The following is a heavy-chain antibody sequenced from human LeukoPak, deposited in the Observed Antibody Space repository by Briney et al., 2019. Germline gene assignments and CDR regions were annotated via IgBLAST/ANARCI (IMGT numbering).Heavy chain of an antibody. CDR3: ARGTALPGVDY. CDR1: QFTFSNYA. V-gene: IGHV3-23*01. CDR2: LRGDGGAT. J-gene: IGHJ4*02. D-gene: IGHD3-10*01. Sequence: PGGSLRLSCVASQFTFSNYAMTWVRQAPGKGLEWVAALRGDGGATYHADSVRGRFTISRDNTKKSLYLQMNSLGAEDTAVYYCARGTALPGVDYWGQGTLVIVSS.